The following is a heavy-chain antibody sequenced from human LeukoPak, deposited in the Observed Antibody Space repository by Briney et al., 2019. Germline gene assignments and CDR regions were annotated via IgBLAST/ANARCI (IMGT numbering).Heavy chain of an antibody. CDR3: ARMSVGKWELHAFDI. J-gene: IGHJ3*02. V-gene: IGHV3-74*01. D-gene: IGHD1-26*01. Sequence: PGGSLRLSCVASGFTLSGNWMHWVRQAPGKGLVWVSRINSDGSSTSYADSVKGRFTISRDNAKNSLYLQMNSLRAEDTAVYYCARMSVGKWELHAFDIWGQGTMVTVSS. CDR1: GFTLSGNW. CDR2: INSDGSST.